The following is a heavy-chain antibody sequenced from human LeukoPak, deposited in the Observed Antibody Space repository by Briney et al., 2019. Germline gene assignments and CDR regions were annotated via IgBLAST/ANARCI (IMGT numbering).Heavy chain of an antibody. CDR2: IHSDGSTT. CDR3: TRDANHYGGMDV. Sequence: GGSLRLSCAVSGITVSKYWMPWVRQVPGKGLVWVSRIHSDGSTTDYADSVKGRFTITRDSAKNTLYLEMNSLRVEDTAVYYCTRDANHYGGMDVWGQGTTVTVS. J-gene: IGHJ6*02. V-gene: IGHV3-74*01. CDR1: GITVSKYW.